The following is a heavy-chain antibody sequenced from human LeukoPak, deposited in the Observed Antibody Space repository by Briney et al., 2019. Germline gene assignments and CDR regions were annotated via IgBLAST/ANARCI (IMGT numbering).Heavy chain of an antibody. CDR2: IYSGGST. V-gene: IGHV3-53*01. D-gene: IGHD1-26*01. CDR3: AKAGDRDLVGALYYFDY. CDR1: GFTVSSNY. Sequence: GGSLRLSCAASGFTVSSNYMSWVRQAPGKGLEWVSVIYSGGSTYYADSVKGQFTISRDNSKNTLYLQMNSLKPEDTAVYYCAKAGDRDLVGALYYFDYWGQGTLVTVSS. J-gene: IGHJ4*02.